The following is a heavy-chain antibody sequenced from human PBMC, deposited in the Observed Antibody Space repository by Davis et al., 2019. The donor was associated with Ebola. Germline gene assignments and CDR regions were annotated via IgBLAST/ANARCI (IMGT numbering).Heavy chain of an antibody. Sequence: ASVKVSCKASGYTFTSYDINWVRQATGQGLEWMGWMNPNSGNTGYAQKFQGRVTMTRNTSISTAYMELSSLRSEDTAVYYCARDRRGSFRITILAGGDGMDVWGQGTTVTVSS. V-gene: IGHV1-8*01. CDR3: ARDRRGSFRITILAGGDGMDV. CDR1: GYTFTSYD. D-gene: IGHD3-3*01. J-gene: IGHJ6*02. CDR2: MNPNSGNT.